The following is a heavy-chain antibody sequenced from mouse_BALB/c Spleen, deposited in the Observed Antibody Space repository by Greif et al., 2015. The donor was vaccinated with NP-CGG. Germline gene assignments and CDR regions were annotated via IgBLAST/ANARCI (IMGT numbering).Heavy chain of an antibody. J-gene: IGHJ3*01. Sequence: VQLQQSGAELVRPGALVKLSCKASGFNIKDYYMHWVKQRPEQGLEWIGWIDPENGNTIYDPKFQGKASITADTTSNTAYLQLSSLTSEDTAVYYCARGDYVPWFAYWGQGTLVPVSA. V-gene: IGHV14-1*02. D-gene: IGHD2-4*01. CDR2: IDPENGNT. CDR3: ARGDYVPWFAY. CDR1: GFNIKDYY.